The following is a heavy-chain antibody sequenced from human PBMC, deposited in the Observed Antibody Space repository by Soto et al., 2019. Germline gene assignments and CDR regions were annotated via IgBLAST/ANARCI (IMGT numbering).Heavy chain of an antibody. J-gene: IGHJ4*02. CDR2: ISGSGGST. D-gene: IGHD2-2*01. CDR3: AKARGSSTPAPGSY. CDR1: GVTCGDYT. Sequence: GGSLRLSCASSGVTCGDYTMHLVRQATGKGLEWVSAISGSGGSTYYADSVKGRFTISRDNSKNTLYLQMNSLRAEDTAVYYCAKARGSSTPAPGSYWGQGTLVTVSS. V-gene: IGHV3-23*01.